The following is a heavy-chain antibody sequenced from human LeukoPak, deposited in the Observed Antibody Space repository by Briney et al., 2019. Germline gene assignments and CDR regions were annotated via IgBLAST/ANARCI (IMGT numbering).Heavy chain of an antibody. CDR1: GGSISSYY. V-gene: IGHV4-4*07. Sequence: PSETLSLTCTVSGGSISSYYWSWIRQPAGKGLEWIGRIYTSGSTNYNPSLKSRVTMSVDTSKNQFSLKLSSVTAADTAVYYCARGFLDPPLYYFDYWGQGTLVTVSS. CDR2: IYTSGST. CDR3: ARGFLDPPLYYFDY. J-gene: IGHJ4*02.